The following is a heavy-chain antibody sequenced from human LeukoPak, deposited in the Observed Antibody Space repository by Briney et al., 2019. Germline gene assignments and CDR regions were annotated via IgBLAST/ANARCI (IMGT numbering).Heavy chain of an antibody. CDR2: IDIGGDNT. J-gene: IGHJ4*02. CDR1: GFTFSSHA. CDR3: ANEIRPNDY. D-gene: IGHD4-17*01. V-gene: IGHV3-23*02. Sequence: GGSLRLSCTVSGFTFSSHAWSWVRQAPGRGLEWFSCIDIGGDNTYYGDSVKGRFTISRDNSTNTLYLQMDSLRAEDSAVYYCANEIRPNDYWGQGTLVTVSS.